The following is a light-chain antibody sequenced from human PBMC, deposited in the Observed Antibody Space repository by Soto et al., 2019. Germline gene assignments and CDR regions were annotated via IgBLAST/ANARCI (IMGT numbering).Light chain of an antibody. CDR2: CAS. V-gene: IGKV3-20*01. J-gene: IGKJ2*01. CDR3: QQFGSSPTMYT. CDR1: QSVSSNY. Sequence: EIVLTQSPGTLSLSPGERATLSCRASQSVSSNYLAWYQQKPGQPPRLLIYCASSRATGIPDRFSGSGSGTDFTLTISRLEPEDFAVYYCQQFGSSPTMYTFGQGTKLEIK.